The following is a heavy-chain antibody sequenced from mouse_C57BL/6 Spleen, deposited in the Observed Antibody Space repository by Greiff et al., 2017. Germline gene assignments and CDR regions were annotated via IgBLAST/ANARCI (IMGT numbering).Heavy chain of an antibody. CDR2: ISSGISTI. J-gene: IGHJ2*01. CDR1: GFTFSDYG. V-gene: IGHV5-17*01. Sequence: EVHLVESGGGLVKPGGSLKLSCAASGFTFSDYGMHWVRQAPEKGLEWVAYISSGISTIYYADTVKGRVTISRDNAKNTLFLQMTSLRSEDTAMYYCARDYYYGSSPFDYWGQGTTLTVSS. CDR3: ARDYYYGSSPFDY. D-gene: IGHD1-1*01.